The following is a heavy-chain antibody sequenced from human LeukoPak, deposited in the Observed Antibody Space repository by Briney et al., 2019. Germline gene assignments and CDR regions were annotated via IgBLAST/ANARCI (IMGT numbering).Heavy chain of an antibody. V-gene: IGHV1-2*02. CDR1: GYTFTGYY. J-gene: IGHJ4*02. CDR2: INPNSGGT. CDR3: AREKGYYYDSSGDYAMDY. Sequence: ASVKVSCKASGYTFTGYYMHWVRQAPGQGLEWMGWINPNSGGTNYAQKFQGRVTMTRDTSISTAYMELSRLRSDDTAVYYCAREKGYYYDSSGDYAMDYWVQGTLVTVSS. D-gene: IGHD3-22*01.